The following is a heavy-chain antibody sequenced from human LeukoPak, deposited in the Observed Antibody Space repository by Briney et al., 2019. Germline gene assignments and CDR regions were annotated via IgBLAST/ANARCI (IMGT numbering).Heavy chain of an antibody. CDR3: ARGNLSKHQLIH. D-gene: IGHD6-13*01. Sequence: PSETLSLTCTVSGGSISSGSYYWSWIRQPAGKGLEWIGRIYTSGSTNYNPSLKSRVTISVDTSKNQFSLKLSSVTAADTAVYYCARGNLSKHQLIHWGQGTLVTVSS. CDR1: GGSISSGSYY. CDR2: IYTSGST. J-gene: IGHJ4*02. V-gene: IGHV4-61*02.